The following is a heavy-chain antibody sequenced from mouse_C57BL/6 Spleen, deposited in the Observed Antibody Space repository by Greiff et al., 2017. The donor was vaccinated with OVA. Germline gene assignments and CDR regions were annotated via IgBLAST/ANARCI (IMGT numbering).Heavy chain of an antibody. CDR2: IYPGSGST. Sequence: VQLQESGAELVKPGASVKMSCKASGYTFTSYWITWVKQRPGQGLEWIGDIYPGSGSTNYNEKFKSKATLTVDTSSSTAYMQLSSLTSEDSAVYYCARKDYDDGYFDYWGQGTTLTVSS. J-gene: IGHJ2*01. V-gene: IGHV1-55*01. CDR3: ARKDYDDGYFDY. CDR1: GYTFTSYW. D-gene: IGHD2-4*01.